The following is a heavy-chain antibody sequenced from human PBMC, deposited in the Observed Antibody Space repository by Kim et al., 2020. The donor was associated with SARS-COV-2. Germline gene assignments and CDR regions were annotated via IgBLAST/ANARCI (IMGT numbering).Heavy chain of an antibody. V-gene: IGHV3-53*01. J-gene: IGHJ4*02. Sequence: DSVKGRFTTSRDNYKNTLFLQMNSLRAEDTALYSCARGVGVATTPIPDYWGQGTLVTVTS. CDR3: ARGVGVATTPIPDY. D-gene: IGHD5-12*01.